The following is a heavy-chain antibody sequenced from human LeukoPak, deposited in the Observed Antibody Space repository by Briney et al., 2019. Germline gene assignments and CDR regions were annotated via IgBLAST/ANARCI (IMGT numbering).Heavy chain of an antibody. D-gene: IGHD3-3*01. CDR3: ARRPPRITIFGVVIAADYYYYMDV. Sequence: GASVKVSCKASGYTFTSYGISWVRQAPGQGLELKGWISAYNGNTNYAQKLQGRVTMTTDTSTSTAYMALRSLRSDDTAVYYCARRPPRITIFGVVIAADYYYYMDVWGKGTTVTVSS. V-gene: IGHV1-18*01. J-gene: IGHJ6*03. CDR1: GYTFTSYG. CDR2: ISAYNGNT.